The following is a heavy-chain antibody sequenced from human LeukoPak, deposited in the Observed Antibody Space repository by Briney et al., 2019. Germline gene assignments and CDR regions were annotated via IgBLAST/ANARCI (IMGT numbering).Heavy chain of an antibody. D-gene: IGHD3-10*01. CDR1: GGSFSGYY. Sequence: PSETLSLTCAVYGGSFSGYYWSWIRQPPGKGLEWIREINHSGSTNYNPSLKSRVTISVDTSKNQFSLKLSSVTAADTAVYYCARGGSGILAGYYFDYWGQGTLVTVSS. V-gene: IGHV4-34*01. CDR2: INHSGST. J-gene: IGHJ4*02. CDR3: ARGGSGILAGYYFDY.